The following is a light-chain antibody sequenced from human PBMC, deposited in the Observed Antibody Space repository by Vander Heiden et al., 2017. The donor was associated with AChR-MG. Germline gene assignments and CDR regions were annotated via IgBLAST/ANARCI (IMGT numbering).Light chain of an antibody. CDR2: VNR. Sequence: QSVLTQPPSVSGAPGQRVTISCTGSSPNIGANYDVHWYQQTPGAAPKLLIYVNRNRPSGVPDRFSGSKSGTSASLAITGLQPEDEADYYCQSYDSSLSAYVFGTGTRVTVL. V-gene: IGLV1-40*01. J-gene: IGLJ1*01. CDR3: QSYDSSLSAYV. CDR1: SPNIGANYD.